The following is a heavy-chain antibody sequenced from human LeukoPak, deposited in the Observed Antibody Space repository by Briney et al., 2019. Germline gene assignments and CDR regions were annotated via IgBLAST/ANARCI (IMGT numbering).Heavy chain of an antibody. CDR2: ISPRSSTI. V-gene: IGHV3-48*01. Sequence: GGSLRLSCGASGFTFSTHGMIWVRQAPGKGLEWVSYISPRSSTIYYADSVKGRFTISRDDARNSLFLQMHSLRAGDTAVYYCARVRGPTVTTWYFDLWGRGTLVTVSS. D-gene: IGHD4-17*01. J-gene: IGHJ2*01. CDR3: ARVRGPTVTTWYFDL. CDR1: GFTFSTHG.